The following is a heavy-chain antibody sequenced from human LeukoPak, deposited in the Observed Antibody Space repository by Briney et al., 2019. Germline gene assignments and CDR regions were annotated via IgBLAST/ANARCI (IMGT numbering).Heavy chain of an antibody. J-gene: IGHJ5*02. V-gene: IGHV3-21*01. D-gene: IGHD1-14*01. CDR2: ISSSSSYI. CDR3: AKASPESAWFDP. Sequence: PGGSLRLSCAASGFTFSSYSMNWVRQAPGKGLEWVSSISSSSSYIYYADSVKGRFTISRDNAKNSLYLQMNSLRAEDTAVYYCAKASPESAWFDPWGQGTMVTVSS. CDR1: GFTFSSYS.